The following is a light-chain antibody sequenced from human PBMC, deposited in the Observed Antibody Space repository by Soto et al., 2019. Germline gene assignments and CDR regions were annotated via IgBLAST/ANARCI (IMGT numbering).Light chain of an antibody. CDR3: QQYDNLLFT. CDR2: DAS. J-gene: IGKJ3*01. CDR1: QDISNY. Sequence: DIQMTQSPSSLSASVGDRFTITCQASQDISNYLNWYQQKPGKAPKLLIYDASNLERGVPSRFSGSGSGTDFTFTISSLQPEDIATYYCQQYDNLLFTFGPGTKVDIK. V-gene: IGKV1-33*01.